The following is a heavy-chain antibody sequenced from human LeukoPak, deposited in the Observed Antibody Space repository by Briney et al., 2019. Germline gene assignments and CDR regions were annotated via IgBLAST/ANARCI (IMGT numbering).Heavy chain of an antibody. J-gene: IGHJ4*02. V-gene: IGHV3-9*01. D-gene: IGHD6-19*01. CDR2: INWNSGSV. CDR3: AKDNGSGWYFIDY. Sequence: GGSLRLSCAASGFTFSSYAMHWVRQAPGKGLEWVSGINWNSGSVGYADSVKGRFTVSRDNAKNSLYLQMNSLRAEDTALYYCAKDNGSGWYFIDYWGQGTLVTVSS. CDR1: GFTFSSYA.